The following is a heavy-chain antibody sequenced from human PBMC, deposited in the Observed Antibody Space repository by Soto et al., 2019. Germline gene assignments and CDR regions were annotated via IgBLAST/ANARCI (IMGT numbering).Heavy chain of an antibody. D-gene: IGHD2-2*01. V-gene: IGHV4-34*01. Sequence: SETLSLTCAVYGESFSGHYWTWIRQSPKKGLEWIGEINHSGVATYSPCLNSRVTLSVDTSKNQCSLKLRFVTAADTGVYYCARGKYCSSTSCIRAFDTWGQGTLVTVSS. J-gene: IGHJ3*02. CDR1: GESFSGHY. CDR3: ARGKYCSSTSCIRAFDT. CDR2: INHSGVA.